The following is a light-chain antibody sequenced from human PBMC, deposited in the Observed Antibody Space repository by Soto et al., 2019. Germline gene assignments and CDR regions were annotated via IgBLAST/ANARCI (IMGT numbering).Light chain of an antibody. J-gene: IGKJ4*01. CDR1: QGINRY. CDR3: QQLNSYPLT. Sequence: DIHLTRSPSFLSASVGDRVTITCRASQGINRYLAWYQQKAGKAPKVLIYAASTLHSGVPSRFSGSGSGTEFTLTISSLQPEDFATYYCQQLNSYPLTFGGGTKVEIK. CDR2: AAS. V-gene: IGKV1-9*01.